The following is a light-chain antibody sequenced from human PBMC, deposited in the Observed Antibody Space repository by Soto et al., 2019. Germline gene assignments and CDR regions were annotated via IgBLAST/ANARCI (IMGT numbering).Light chain of an antibody. Sequence: DMQMTQSPSTLPASVGDRVTITCRASQSISSWLAWYQQKPGKAPKLLIYKASSLESGVPSRFSGSGSGTEFTLTISSLQPDDFATYYCQQYNSYPTFGQGTKVEIK. V-gene: IGKV1-5*03. CDR2: KAS. J-gene: IGKJ1*01. CDR3: QQYNSYPT. CDR1: QSISSW.